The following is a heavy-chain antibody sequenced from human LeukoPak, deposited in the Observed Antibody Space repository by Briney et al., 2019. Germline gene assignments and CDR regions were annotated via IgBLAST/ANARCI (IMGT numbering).Heavy chain of an antibody. CDR2: IYYSGST. Sequence: SETLSLTCTVSGGSISSSSYYWGWIRQPPGKGLEWIGGIYYSGSTYYNPSLKSRGTISVDTSKKQFSLKLSSVTAADTAVYYCARHGQGYCSSTSCPPAGNWFDPWGRGTLVTVSS. J-gene: IGHJ5*02. V-gene: IGHV4-39*01. D-gene: IGHD2-2*01. CDR3: ARHGQGYCSSTSCPPAGNWFDP. CDR1: GGSISSSSYY.